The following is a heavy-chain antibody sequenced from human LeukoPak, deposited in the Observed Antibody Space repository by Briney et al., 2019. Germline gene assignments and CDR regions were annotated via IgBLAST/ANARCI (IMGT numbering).Heavy chain of an antibody. V-gene: IGHV3-23*01. CDR3: ARGGGNYYYGMDV. D-gene: IGHD1-26*01. CDR1: GFSFSTYA. Sequence: PGGSLRLSCAASGFSFSTYAMSWVRQAPGKGLEWVSAISGSGGATYYADSVKGRFTISRDNAKNSLYLQMNSLRAEDTAVYYCARGGGNYYYGMDVWGQGTTVTVSS. J-gene: IGHJ6*02. CDR2: ISGSGGAT.